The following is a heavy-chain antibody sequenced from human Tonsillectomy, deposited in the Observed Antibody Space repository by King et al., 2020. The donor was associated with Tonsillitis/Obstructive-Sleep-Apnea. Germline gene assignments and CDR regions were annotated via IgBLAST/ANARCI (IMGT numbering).Heavy chain of an antibody. CDR2: VNPSSGST. CDR3: VRDDKDGRYFDY. D-gene: IGHD2-15*01. J-gene: IGHJ4*02. V-gene: IGHV1-46*01. Sequence: QLVESGAAVKKPGASVKASCTASGYTFTTNYIHWVRQAPGQGLEWMGIVNPSSGSTTYAQKFQGRVTMTSDTSTSTVNMELSSLRSEDTAVYYCVRDDKDGRYFDYWGQGSLVTVSS. CDR1: GYTFTTNY.